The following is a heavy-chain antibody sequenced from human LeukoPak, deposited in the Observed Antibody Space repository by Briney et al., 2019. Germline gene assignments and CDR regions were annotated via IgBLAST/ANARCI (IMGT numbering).Heavy chain of an antibody. CDR1: GGTFSSYA. V-gene: IGHV1-69*06. J-gene: IGHJ5*02. CDR3: AGGGITMVRGAPYNWFDP. CDR2: IIPIFGTA. Sequence: ASVKVSCKASGGTFSSYAISWVRQAPGQGLEWIGGIIPIFGTANYAQKFQGRVTITADKSTSTAYMELSSLRSEDTAVYYCAGGGITMVRGAPYNWFDPWGQGTLVTVSS. D-gene: IGHD3-10*01.